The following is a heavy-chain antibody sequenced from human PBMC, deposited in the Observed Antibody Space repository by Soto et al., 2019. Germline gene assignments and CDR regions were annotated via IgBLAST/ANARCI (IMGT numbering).Heavy chain of an antibody. J-gene: IGHJ5*02. CDR2: INAGNGNT. CDR3: ARGGSAYDILTGPFDP. Sequence: GASVKVSCKASGYTLTSYAMHWVRQAPGQRLEWMGWINAGNGNTKYSQKFQGRVTITRDTSASTAYMELSSLRSEDTAVYYCARGGSAYDILTGPFDPWGQGTLVTVSS. V-gene: IGHV1-3*01. D-gene: IGHD3-9*01. CDR1: GYTLTSYA.